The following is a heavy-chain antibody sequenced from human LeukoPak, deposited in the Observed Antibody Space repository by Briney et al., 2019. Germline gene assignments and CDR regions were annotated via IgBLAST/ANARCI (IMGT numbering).Heavy chain of an antibody. V-gene: IGHV3-48*03. CDR2: ISSSGSTI. CDR1: GFTFSSYE. Sequence: PGGSLRLSCAASGFTFSSYEMNWVRQAPGKGLEWVSYISSSGSTIYYADSVKGRFTISRDNAKNSLYLQMNSLRAEDTADYYCARGGHYYDSSGYYGGYWGQGTLVTVSS. CDR3: ARGGHYYDSSGYYGGY. J-gene: IGHJ4*02. D-gene: IGHD3-22*01.